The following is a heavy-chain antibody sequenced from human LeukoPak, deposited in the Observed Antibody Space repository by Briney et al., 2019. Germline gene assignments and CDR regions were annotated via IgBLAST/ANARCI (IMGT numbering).Heavy chain of an antibody. CDR2: IYYSGST. CDR1: GGSISSYY. Sequence: SETLSLTCTVSGGSISSYYWSWIRQPPGKGLEWIGYIYYSGSTNYNPSLKSRVTISVDTSKNQFSLKQSSVTAADTAVYYCARGPPKEGLFDYWGQGTLVTVSS. D-gene: IGHD3/OR15-3a*01. V-gene: IGHV4-59*01. J-gene: IGHJ4*02. CDR3: ARGPPKEGLFDY.